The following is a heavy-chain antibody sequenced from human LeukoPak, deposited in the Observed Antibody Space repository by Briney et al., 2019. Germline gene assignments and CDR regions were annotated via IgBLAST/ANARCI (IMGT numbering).Heavy chain of an antibody. Sequence: SETLSLTCTVSADSISQSNYYWGWLRQPPGKALEWLGSIYSSGSTYYDPPLKSRITVSADMSKNQFSLKVTSVTAADTAVYYCARHWNDHGDCWFDYCGLGTLVIVSS. J-gene: IGHJ4*02. CDR2: IYSSGST. D-gene: IGHD4-17*01. CDR3: ARHWNDHGDCWFDY. CDR1: ADSISQSNYY. V-gene: IGHV4-39*01.